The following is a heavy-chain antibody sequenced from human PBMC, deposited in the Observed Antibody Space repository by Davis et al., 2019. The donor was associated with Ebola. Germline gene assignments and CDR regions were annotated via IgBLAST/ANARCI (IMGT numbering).Heavy chain of an antibody. CDR3: ARARDMATIGDYAMDV. CDR1: GGTFSSYT. D-gene: IGHD5-24*01. Sequence: AASVKVSCKASGGTFSSYTISWVRLAPGQGLGWMGRIIPMLGIANYAQKFQGRVTITADISTTAYMELSSLRSEDTAVYYCARARDMATIGDYAMDVWGQGTTVTVSS. V-gene: IGHV1-69*02. CDR2: IIPMLGIA. J-gene: IGHJ6*02.